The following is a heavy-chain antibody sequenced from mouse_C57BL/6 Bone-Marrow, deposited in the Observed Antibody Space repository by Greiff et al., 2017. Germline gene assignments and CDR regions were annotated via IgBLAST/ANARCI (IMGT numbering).Heavy chain of an antibody. Sequence: QVQLQQSGAELVKPGASVKMSCKASGHTFTSYWITWVKQRPGQGLEWIGDIYPGSGSTNYNEKFKSKATLTVDPSSSTAYMQLSSLTSEDSAVYDCARRRGAWFAYWGQGTLVTVSA. J-gene: IGHJ3*01. V-gene: IGHV1-55*01. CDR2: IYPGSGST. CDR1: GHTFTSYW. CDR3: ARRRGAWFAY.